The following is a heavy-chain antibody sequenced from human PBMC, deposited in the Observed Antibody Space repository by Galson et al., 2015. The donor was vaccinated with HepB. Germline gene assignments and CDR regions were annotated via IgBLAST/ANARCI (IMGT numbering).Heavy chain of an antibody. CDR2: IKQDGSEK. Sequence: SLRLSCAASGFTFSSYWMSWVRQAPGKGQEWVANIKQDGSEKYYVDSVKGRLTISRDNAKNSLYLQMNSLRAEDTAVYYCARARAEPIWFGELLHPTFFDYWGQGTLVTVSS. D-gene: IGHD3-10*01. CDR3: ARARAEPIWFGELLHPTFFDY. J-gene: IGHJ4*02. V-gene: IGHV3-7*03. CDR1: GFTFSSYW.